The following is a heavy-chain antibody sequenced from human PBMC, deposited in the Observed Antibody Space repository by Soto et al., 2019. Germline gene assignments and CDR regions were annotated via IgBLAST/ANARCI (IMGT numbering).Heavy chain of an antibody. CDR2: INAGNGNT. CDR1: GYTFTSYA. V-gene: IGHV1-3*01. CDR3: VKGEYYYDSAAYYPFDH. Sequence: GASVKVSCKASGYTFTSYAMHCVRQAPGQRLEWMGWINAGNGNTKYSQKFQGRVTITRDTSASTAYMELSSLRSEDTAVYYCVKGEYYYDSAAYYPFDHWGQGTLVTVSS. J-gene: IGHJ4*02. D-gene: IGHD3-22*01.